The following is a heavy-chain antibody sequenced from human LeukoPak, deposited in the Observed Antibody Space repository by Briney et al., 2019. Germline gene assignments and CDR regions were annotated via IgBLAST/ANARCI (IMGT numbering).Heavy chain of an antibody. CDR1: GFTSSSYA. Sequence: GGSLRLPCAASGFTSSSYAMSWVRQAPGKGLEWVSAISGSGGSTYYADSVKGRFTISRDNSKNTLYLQMNSLRAEDTAVYYCAKVVSPLTYYFDYWGQGTLVTVSS. V-gene: IGHV3-23*01. CDR2: ISGSGGST. D-gene: IGHD5/OR15-5a*01. J-gene: IGHJ4*02. CDR3: AKVVSPLTYYFDY.